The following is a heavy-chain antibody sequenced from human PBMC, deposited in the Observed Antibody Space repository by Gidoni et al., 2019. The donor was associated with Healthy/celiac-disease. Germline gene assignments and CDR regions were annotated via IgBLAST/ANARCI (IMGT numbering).Heavy chain of an antibody. CDR3: ARDPVLLWFGELLRSYYFDY. D-gene: IGHD3-10*01. CDR1: GGSISSRSYY. Sequence: QLQLQESGPGLVKPSETLSLTCTVSGGSISSRSYYWGWIRQPPGKGLEWIGSIYYSGSTYYNPSLKSRVTISVDTSKNQFSLKLSSVTAADTAVYYCARDPVLLWFGELLRSYYFDYWGQGTLVTVSS. V-gene: IGHV4-39*07. J-gene: IGHJ4*02. CDR2: IYYSGST.